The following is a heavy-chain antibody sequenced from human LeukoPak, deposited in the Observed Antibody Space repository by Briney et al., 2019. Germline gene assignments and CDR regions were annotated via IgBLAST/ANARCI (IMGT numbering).Heavy chain of an antibody. J-gene: IGHJ4*02. V-gene: IGHV3-53*01. Sequence: GGSLRLSCAASGFTFSHYAMNWVRQAPGKGPEWVSVIYSGGSTYYEDSVKRRFTISRDNSKNTVYLQMNSLRAEDTAVYYCARYYYDSSGYPYYFDYWGQGTLVTVSS. D-gene: IGHD3-22*01. CDR3: ARYYYDSSGYPYYFDY. CDR2: IYSGGST. CDR1: GFTFSHYA.